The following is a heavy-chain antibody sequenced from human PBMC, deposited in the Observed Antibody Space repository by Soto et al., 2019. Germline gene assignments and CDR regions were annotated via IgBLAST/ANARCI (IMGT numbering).Heavy chain of an antibody. CDR3: ARGRNVVVVPAAIDY. Sequence: GGSLRLSCAASGFTLSAYWMHWVRQVPGKGLLWVSSISSSSSYIYYADSVKGRFTISRDNAKNSLYLQMNSLRAEGTAVYYCARGRNVVVVPAAIDYWGQGTLVTVSS. D-gene: IGHD2-2*01. CDR2: ISSSSSYI. CDR1: GFTLSAYW. J-gene: IGHJ4*02. V-gene: IGHV3-21*01.